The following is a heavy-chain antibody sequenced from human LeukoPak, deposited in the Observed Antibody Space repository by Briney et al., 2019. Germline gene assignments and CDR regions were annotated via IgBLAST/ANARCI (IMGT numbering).Heavy chain of an antibody. CDR3: TRIPSSTSSWYYFDY. CDR2: IWYDGSNK. Sequence: PGGSLRRSCAVSGFTFSSYGMHWVRQAPGKGLEWVAVIWYDGSNKYYADSVKGRFTISRDNSKNTLYLQMNSLRAEDTAVYYCTRIPSSTSSWYYFDYWGQGTLVTVSS. CDR1: GFTFSSYG. D-gene: IGHD6-13*01. J-gene: IGHJ4*02. V-gene: IGHV3-33*01.